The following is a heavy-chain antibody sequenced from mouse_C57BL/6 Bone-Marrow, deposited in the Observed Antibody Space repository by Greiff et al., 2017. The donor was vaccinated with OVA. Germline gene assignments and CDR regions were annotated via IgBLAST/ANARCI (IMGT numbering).Heavy chain of an antibody. CDR2: IYPRSGNT. D-gene: IGHD1-1*01. Sequence: QVQLKQSGAELARPGASVKLSCKASGYTFTSYGISWVKQRTGQGLEWIGEIYPRSGNTYYNEKFKGKATLTADKSSSTAYMELRSLTSEDSAVYVCARRPYYYGSSPWFAYWGQGTLVTVSA. J-gene: IGHJ3*01. V-gene: IGHV1-81*01. CDR1: GYTFTSYG. CDR3: ARRPYYYGSSPWFAY.